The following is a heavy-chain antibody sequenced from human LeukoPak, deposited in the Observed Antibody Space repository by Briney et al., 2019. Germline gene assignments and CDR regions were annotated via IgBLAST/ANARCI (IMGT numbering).Heavy chain of an antibody. V-gene: IGHV4-61*02. CDR1: GGSISSGSYY. Sequence: PSQTLSLTCTVSGGSISSGSYYWSWIRQPAGKGLEWIGRIHTSGSTNYNPSLKSRVTISVDTSKNQFSLKLSSVTAADTAVYYCARARSDIVVVPAALAFDIWGQGTMVTVSS. J-gene: IGHJ3*02. CDR2: IHTSGST. CDR3: ARARSDIVVVPAALAFDI. D-gene: IGHD2-2*01.